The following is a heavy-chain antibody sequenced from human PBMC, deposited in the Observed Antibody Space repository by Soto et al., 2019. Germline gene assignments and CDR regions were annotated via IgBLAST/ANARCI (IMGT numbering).Heavy chain of an antibody. J-gene: IGHJ4*02. CDR1: GFTFSNYA. CDR2: IWYDEINK. CDR3: ARDLSGPLDY. Sequence: QVHLVESGGGVVQPGRSLRLSCEASGFTFSNYAMHWVRQAPGKGLEWVALIWYDEINKYYADSVKGRLTISRDNSQNTLFLQMNSLRPEDTAVYYCARDLSGPLDYWGQGTPVIVSS. V-gene: IGHV3-33*01.